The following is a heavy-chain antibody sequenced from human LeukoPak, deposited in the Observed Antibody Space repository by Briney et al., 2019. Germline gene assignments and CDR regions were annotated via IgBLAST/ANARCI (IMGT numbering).Heavy chain of an antibody. V-gene: IGHV3-21*03. CDR2: IDTSGSYI. CDR1: GFTFSNYG. J-gene: IGHJ3*01. Sequence: PGGSLRLSCTASGFTFSNYGLNWVRQAPGKGLEWVCFIDTSGSYIYYGDSVKGRVTISRDNAKNSLCLQMNGLRAEDTAVYYCARGRSITLLRGVAMSDGFDVWGQGAMVTVSS. CDR3: ARGRSITLLRGVAMSDGFDV. D-gene: IGHD3-10*01.